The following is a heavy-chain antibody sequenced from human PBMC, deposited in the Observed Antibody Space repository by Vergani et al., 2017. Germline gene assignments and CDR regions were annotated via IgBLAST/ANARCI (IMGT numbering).Heavy chain of an antibody. CDR1: GASISSYF. D-gene: IGHD3-9*01. V-gene: IGHV4-4*07. J-gene: IGHJ4*02. CDR3: ARDLRYFDWLQ. CDR2: VHTDGTA. Sequence: VQLQESGPGLLKPSETLSLTCSVSGASISSYFWSWIRQPAGKGLEWLGRVHTDGTAYYNPSLRTRVRLSADLSQSQFSLKMTSLTAADTAVYFCARDLRYFDWLQWGQGTLVTISS.